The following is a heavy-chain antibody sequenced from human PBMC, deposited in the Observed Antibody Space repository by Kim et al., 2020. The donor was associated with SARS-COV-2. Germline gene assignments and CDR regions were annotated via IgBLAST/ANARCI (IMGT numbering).Heavy chain of an antibody. Sequence: GGSLRLSCAASGFSFSLYSMNWVRQAPGKGLEWLSHISSTSSTIYFADSVKGRFTISRDNAKNSLFLQMNSLRDEDTAVYYCARVAYYFDNSGLGDYLDSWGQGTLVTVSS. CDR1: GFSFSLYS. CDR2: ISSTSSTI. CDR3: ARVAYYFDNSGLGDYLDS. V-gene: IGHV3-48*02. D-gene: IGHD3-22*01. J-gene: IGHJ4*02.